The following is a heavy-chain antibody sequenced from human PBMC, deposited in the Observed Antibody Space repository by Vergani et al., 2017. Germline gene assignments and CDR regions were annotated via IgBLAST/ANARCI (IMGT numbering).Heavy chain of an antibody. CDR2: IIPILGTA. V-gene: IGHV1-69*11. Sequence: QVQLVQSGAEVKKPGSSVKVSCKASGGTFSSYAISWVRQAPGQGLEWMGRIIPILGTANYAQKFQGRVTITADESTSTAYMELSSLRSEDTAGYYCATDLGAAAKIDYWGQGTLVTVSS. J-gene: IGHJ4*02. D-gene: IGHD6-13*01. CDR1: GGTFSSYA. CDR3: ATDLGAAAKIDY.